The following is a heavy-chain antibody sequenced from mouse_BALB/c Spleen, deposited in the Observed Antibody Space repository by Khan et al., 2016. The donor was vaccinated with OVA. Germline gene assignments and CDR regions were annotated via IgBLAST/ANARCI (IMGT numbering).Heavy chain of an antibody. Sequence: VQLQQSGPGLVKPSQSLSLTCTVTGYSITSDYAWNWIRQFPGNKLEWMGYISYSGSTTYNPPLKSRISITRDTSKNQFFLQLNSVTTEDTATYYCTRWFTYWGQGTLVTVSA. V-gene: IGHV3-2*02. J-gene: IGHJ3*01. CDR3: TRWFTY. CDR1: GYSITSDYA. CDR2: ISYSGST.